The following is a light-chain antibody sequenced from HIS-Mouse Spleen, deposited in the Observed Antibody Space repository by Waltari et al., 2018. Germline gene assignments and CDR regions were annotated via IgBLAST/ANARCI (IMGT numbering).Light chain of an antibody. J-gene: IGLJ2*01. CDR1: SSDVGGYNY. CDR2: EVS. CDR3: SSYTSSSTYVV. Sequence: QSALTQPASVSGSPGQSITISCTGTSSDVGGYNYVSWYQQHPGKAPQLMIYEVSNRPSGVFNRFAGSKSGNTASLTISGLQAEDEADYYCSSYTSSSTYVVFGGGTKLTVL. V-gene: IGLV2-14*01.